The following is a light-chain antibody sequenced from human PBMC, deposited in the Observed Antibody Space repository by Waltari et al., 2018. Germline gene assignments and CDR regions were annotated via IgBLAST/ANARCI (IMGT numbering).Light chain of an antibody. CDR2: DVS. Sequence: DIQMTQSPSTLSASVGDRVTITCRASQSVSDWLAWYQQKPGKAPGLLSFDVSTLKSGVPSRFRVRGSVTEFTLTISSLQSDDFATYYCQHYSHSSPWTFGQGTKVEIK. V-gene: IGKV1-5*01. CDR1: QSVSDW. CDR3: QHYSHSSPWT. J-gene: IGKJ1*01.